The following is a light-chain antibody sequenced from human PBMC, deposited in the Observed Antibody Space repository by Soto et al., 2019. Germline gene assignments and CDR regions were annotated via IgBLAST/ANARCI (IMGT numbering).Light chain of an antibody. J-gene: IGKJ1*01. CDR1: QSVSSTY. CDR2: AAS. Sequence: EIVLTQSPGTLSLSPGERATLSCRPSQSVSSTYLDWYQQKPGQAPRLLIYAASRRATGYPDRFSGGASASDFTLDISRVEPEDFAVYYCRHYISSQWTFGQGTKMEIK. V-gene: IGKV3-20*01. CDR3: RHYISSQWT.